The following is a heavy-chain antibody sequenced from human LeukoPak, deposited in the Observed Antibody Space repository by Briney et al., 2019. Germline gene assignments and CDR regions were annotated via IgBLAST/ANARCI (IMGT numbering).Heavy chain of an antibody. Sequence: ASVKVSCKASGYTFTSYGISWVRQAPGQGLEWMGWISAYNGNTNYAQKLQGRVTMTTDTSTSTAYMELRSLRSDDTAVYYCARGMEEWELLGLSYFDYWGQGTLVTVSS. CDR3: ARGMEEWELLGLSYFDY. V-gene: IGHV1-18*01. J-gene: IGHJ4*02. CDR1: GYTFTSYG. D-gene: IGHD1-26*01. CDR2: ISAYNGNT.